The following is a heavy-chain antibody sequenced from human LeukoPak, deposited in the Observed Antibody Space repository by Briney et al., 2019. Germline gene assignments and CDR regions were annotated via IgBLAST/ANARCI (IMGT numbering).Heavy chain of an antibody. D-gene: IGHD2-2*01. V-gene: IGHV3-23*01. J-gene: IGHJ6*03. Sequence: GGSLRLSCAASGFTFSSYEMNWVRQAPGKGLEWVSAISGSGGSTYYADSVKGRFTISRDNSKNTLYLQMNSLRAEDTAVYYCAKMGRAIVVVPAEDYYMDVWGKGTTVTVSS. CDR2: ISGSGGST. CDR1: GFTFSSYE. CDR3: AKMGRAIVVVPAEDYYMDV.